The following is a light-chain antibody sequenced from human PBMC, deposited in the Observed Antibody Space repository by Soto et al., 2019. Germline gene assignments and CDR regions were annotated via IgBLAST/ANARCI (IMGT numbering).Light chain of an antibody. Sequence: DIPMTQSPSTLSASVGDRITITCRASQSISSWLAWYQQKRGKAPKVLISEASNLESGVPSRFSGSGSGTEFTLTISSLQPDDFATYYCQQYYSYPYSFGQGTNLEIK. CDR1: QSISSW. CDR3: QQYYSYPYS. J-gene: IGKJ2*03. CDR2: EAS. V-gene: IGKV1-5*03.